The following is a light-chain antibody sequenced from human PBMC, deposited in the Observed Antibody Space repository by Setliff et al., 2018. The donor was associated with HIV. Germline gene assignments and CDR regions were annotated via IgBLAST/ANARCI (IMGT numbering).Light chain of an antibody. CDR1: SSNIGAHYD. J-gene: IGLJ1*01. V-gene: IGLV1-40*01. CDR3: QSYDSSLSGYV. Sequence: QSVLTQPPSVSGAPGQRVTISCTGGSSNIGAHYDVHWYQQLPGTAPKLLIYGNNNRPSGVPDRFSGSKSGTSASLAITGLQAEDEADYYCQSYDSSLSGYVFGTGTKVTVL. CDR2: GNN.